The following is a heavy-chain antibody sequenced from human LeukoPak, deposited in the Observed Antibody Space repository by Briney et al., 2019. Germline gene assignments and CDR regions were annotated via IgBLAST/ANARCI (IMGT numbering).Heavy chain of an antibody. J-gene: IGHJ4*02. Sequence: GGSLRLSCAASGFIFTNYEMNWVRQAPGKGLEWLSYILSTSATFYADSVKGRFTISRDNSKNTLYLQMNSLRAEDTAVYYCARSVVVVSAPDHWGQGTLVTVSS. CDR1: GFIFTNYE. D-gene: IGHD2-15*01. V-gene: IGHV3-48*03. CDR3: ARSVVVVSAPDH. CDR2: ILSTSAT.